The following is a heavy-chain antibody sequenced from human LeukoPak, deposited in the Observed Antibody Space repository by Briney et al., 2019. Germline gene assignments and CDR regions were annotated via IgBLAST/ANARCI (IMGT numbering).Heavy chain of an antibody. Sequence: GGFLRLSCAASGFTFSSYAMHWVRQAPGKGLEWVAVISYDGSNKYYADSVKGRFTISRDNSKNTLYLQMNSLRAEDTAVYYCARVQSSSSYYYYYYGMDVWGQGTTVTVSS. V-gene: IGHV3-30-3*01. CDR2: ISYDGSNK. CDR1: GFTFSSYA. CDR3: ARVQSSSSYYYYYYGMDV. J-gene: IGHJ6*02. D-gene: IGHD6-6*01.